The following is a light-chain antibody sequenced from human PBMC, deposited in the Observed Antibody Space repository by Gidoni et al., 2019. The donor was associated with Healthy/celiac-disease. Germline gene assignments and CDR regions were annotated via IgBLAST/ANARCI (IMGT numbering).Light chain of an antibody. V-gene: IGLV1-40*01. J-gene: IGLJ2*01. CDR2: GNS. CDR3: QSYDSSLSGVV. CDR1: SSNLGAGYD. Sequence: QSVLTQPPSVSGAPGQRVPISCPGSSSNLGAGYDVPWYQQLPGTAPKLLLYGNSNRPSGVPDRFSGSKSGTSASLAITGLQAEDEADYYCQSYDSSLSGVVFGGGTKLTVL.